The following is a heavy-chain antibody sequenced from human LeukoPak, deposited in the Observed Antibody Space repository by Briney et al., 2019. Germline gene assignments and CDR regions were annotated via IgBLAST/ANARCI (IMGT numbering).Heavy chain of an antibody. Sequence: GASVKVSCKASGYTFTAYYMHWVRRAPGQGLEWMGWINPNSGVTNFAQEFQGRVTMTRDTSISTVYMELSRLRSDDTAVYYCARDDSSTYYFFTYWGQGTLVTVSS. CDR1: GYTFTAYY. D-gene: IGHD3-22*01. V-gene: IGHV1-2*02. CDR2: INPNSGVT. CDR3: ARDDSSTYYFFTY. J-gene: IGHJ4*02.